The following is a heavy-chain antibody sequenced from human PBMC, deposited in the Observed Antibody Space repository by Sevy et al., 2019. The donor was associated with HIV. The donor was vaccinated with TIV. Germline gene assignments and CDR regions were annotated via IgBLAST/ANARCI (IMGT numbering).Heavy chain of an antibody. J-gene: IGHJ4*02. V-gene: IGHV3-74*01. D-gene: IGHD2-2*01. Sequence: GGSLRLSCAASGVTFSSHWMHWVRQTPGKGLVWVSRINSDGSSTSYADSVKGRFTISRDNAKNTLYLQMNSLSAEDTAVYFCVRGGRPAGFDYWGQGTLVTVSS. CDR2: INSDGSST. CDR3: VRGGRPAGFDY. CDR1: GVTFSSHW.